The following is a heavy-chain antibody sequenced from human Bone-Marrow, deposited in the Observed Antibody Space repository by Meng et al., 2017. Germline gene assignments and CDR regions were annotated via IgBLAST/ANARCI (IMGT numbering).Heavy chain of an antibody. V-gene: IGHV4-34*01. J-gene: IGHJ4*02. CDR2: INHSGST. D-gene: IGHD4-23*01. Sequence: SETLSLTCAVYGGSFSSYYWSWIRQPPGKGLEWIGEINHSGSTNYNPSLMSRVTISVDTSKNQFSLKLSSVTAADTAVYYCARVPPDYGGNSCDYWGQGTLVTVSS. CDR1: GGSFSSYY. CDR3: ARVPPDYGGNSCDY.